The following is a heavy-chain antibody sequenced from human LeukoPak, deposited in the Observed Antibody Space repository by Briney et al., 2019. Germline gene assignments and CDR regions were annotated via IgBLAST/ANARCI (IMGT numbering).Heavy chain of an antibody. CDR2: INGRGDGT. Sequence: PGGSLRLSCEVSGFTFINYAVTWVRQAPGKGLEWVSGINGRGDGTYYADSVKGRFTVSRDNSKNTVYLQIDSLRAEDTAVYYCAKDRPNGLDYWGQGTLVTVSS. CDR3: AKDRPNGLDY. CDR1: GFTFINYA. J-gene: IGHJ4*02. V-gene: IGHV3-23*01.